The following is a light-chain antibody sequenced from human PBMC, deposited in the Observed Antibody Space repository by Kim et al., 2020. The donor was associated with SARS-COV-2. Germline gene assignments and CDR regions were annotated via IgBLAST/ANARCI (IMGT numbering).Light chain of an antibody. J-gene: IGLJ2*01. CDR1: RSNIVSNY. CDR2: RNK. V-gene: IGLV1-47*01. Sequence: PGHTVPISCSEGRSNIVSNYVYWYQQPPETAPKLLIYRNKQRPSGVPDRFSGSKSGTSASLAISGLRSEDEADYYCATWDDSHVVFGGGTQLTVL. CDR3: ATWDDSHVV.